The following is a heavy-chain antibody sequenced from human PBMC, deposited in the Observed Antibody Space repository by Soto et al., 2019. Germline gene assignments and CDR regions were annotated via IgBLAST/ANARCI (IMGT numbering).Heavy chain of an antibody. V-gene: IGHV3-23*01. D-gene: IGHD5-12*01. Sequence: EVQLLESGGDLVQRGGSLRLSCAASGFIFSDYAMSWVRQAPGKGLEWVSGISSSGATTYYPDSVKGRFTISRDNSKNTLKLEMKGLRDVETAVYCCAKGGVPWRYNSPKVEFDLWGQGSLVAVSS. CDR1: GFIFSDYA. CDR3: AKGGVPWRYNSPKVEFDL. J-gene: IGHJ5*02. CDR2: ISSSGATT.